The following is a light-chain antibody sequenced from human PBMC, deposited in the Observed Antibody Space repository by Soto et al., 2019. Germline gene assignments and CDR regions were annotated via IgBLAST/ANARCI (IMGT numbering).Light chain of an antibody. V-gene: IGLV1-40*01. J-gene: IGLJ2*01. Sequence: QPVLTQPPSVSGAPGQTITISCTGSSSNIGAGYDVHWYQQLPGRAPKLLIYGNNNRPSGFPDRFAGSKSLTSVSLAITGLRGEDEADYHCQSYDSSLTNLVSCGGTKVTVL. CDR3: QSYDSSLTNLV. CDR1: SSNIGAGYD. CDR2: GNN.